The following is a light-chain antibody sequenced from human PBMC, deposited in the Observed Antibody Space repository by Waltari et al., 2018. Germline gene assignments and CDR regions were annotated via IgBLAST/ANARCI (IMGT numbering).Light chain of an antibody. Sequence: DIQMTQSPSSLSASVGDRVTITCRASHTISTYLNWYQQKPGKAPKLLIYAASNLQSGVPSRFSGSGSGTDFSLTISSLQPEDVATYYCQQNYSIPYTFGQGTKLEIK. V-gene: IGKV1-39*01. CDR1: HTISTY. CDR2: AAS. CDR3: QQNYSIPYT. J-gene: IGKJ2*01.